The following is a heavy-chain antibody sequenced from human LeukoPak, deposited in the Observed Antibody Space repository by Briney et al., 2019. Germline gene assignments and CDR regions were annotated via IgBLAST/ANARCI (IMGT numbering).Heavy chain of an antibody. V-gene: IGHV3-15*01. D-gene: IGHD2-2*01. J-gene: IGHJ4*02. CDR2: IKNKTYGGTT. CDR3: PRGLCSSTGCYQGPFDF. Sequence: GGSLRLSCAASGFIFSSAWMTWVRQAPGKGLEWVGHIKNKTYGGTTDYAAPVKGRFIISRDDSKNTLYLQMNRLRTDDTAVYYCPRGLCSSTGCYQGPFDFWGQGMLVTVSS. CDR1: GFIFSSAW.